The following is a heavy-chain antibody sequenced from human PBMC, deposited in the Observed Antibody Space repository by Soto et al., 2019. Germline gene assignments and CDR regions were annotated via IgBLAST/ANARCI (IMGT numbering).Heavy chain of an antibody. Sequence: EVQLVESGGGLVQPGRSLRLSCAASGFTFDDYAMHWVRQAPGKGLEWVSGISWNSGSIGYADSVKGRFTISRDNAKNSLYLQMNSLRAEDTALYYCAKDEAAETFYWFDPWGQGTLVTVSS. D-gene: IGHD6-25*01. CDR3: AKDEAAETFYWFDP. J-gene: IGHJ5*02. CDR2: ISWNSGSI. V-gene: IGHV3-9*01. CDR1: GFTFDDYA.